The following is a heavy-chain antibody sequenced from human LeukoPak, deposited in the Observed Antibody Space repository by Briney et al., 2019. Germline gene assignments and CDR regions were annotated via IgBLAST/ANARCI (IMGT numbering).Heavy chain of an antibody. CDR3: TTRRQDGW. CDR2: IKSKSDGGTI. V-gene: IGHV3-15*01. D-gene: IGHD2-15*01. CDR1: GFTFSDAW. Sequence: GGSLRLSCVGSGFTFSDAWMSWVRQAPGKGLEWVGRIKSKSDGGTIDYAAPVKGRFTISRDDSRNTLYLQMNSLKTEYTAVYYCTTRRQDGWWGQGTLVTVS. J-gene: IGHJ4*02.